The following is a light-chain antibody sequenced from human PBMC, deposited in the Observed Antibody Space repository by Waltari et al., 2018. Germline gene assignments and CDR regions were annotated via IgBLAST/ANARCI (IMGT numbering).Light chain of an antibody. Sequence: SVLPHPPSAPGTPGLRGTISFSGTVYNIGLNPVQWYPQFPGSAPKLLIFSTTQRPSGVPDRFSASKSGTSASLAINGLQAADEADYYCGAWDDGVKEWVFGGGTKLTVL. CDR3: GAWDDGVKEWV. J-gene: IGLJ3*02. CDR1: VYNIGLNP. CDR2: STT. V-gene: IGLV1-44*01.